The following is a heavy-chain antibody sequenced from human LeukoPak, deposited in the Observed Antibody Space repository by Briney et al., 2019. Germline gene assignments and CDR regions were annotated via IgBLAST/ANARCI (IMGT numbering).Heavy chain of an antibody. V-gene: IGHV3-30*04. Sequence: HPGRSLRLSCAASGFTFSNYAMHWVRQAPGKGLEWVAVISYEGSDKYYADSVKGRFTISRDSSKNTLYLQMNSLRAEDTAVYYCARAGQQLAPFDYWGQGTLVTVSS. CDR2: ISYEGSDK. CDR1: GFTFSNYA. D-gene: IGHD6-13*01. J-gene: IGHJ4*02. CDR3: ARAGQQLAPFDY.